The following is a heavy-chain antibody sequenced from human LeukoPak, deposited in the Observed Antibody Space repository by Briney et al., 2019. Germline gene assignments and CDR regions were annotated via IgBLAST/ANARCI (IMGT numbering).Heavy chain of an antibody. CDR2: MYISGST. CDR1: GDSISSYY. J-gene: IGHJ5*02. Sequence: PSETLSLTCTVSGDSISSYYWSWIRQPAGKGLEWIGCMYISGSTNYNPSLKSRATMSVDTSKNQFSLKLSSVTAADTAIYYCARDPYNSNWFDPWGQGTLVTVSS. D-gene: IGHD1-1*01. V-gene: IGHV4-4*07. CDR3: ARDPYNSNWFDP.